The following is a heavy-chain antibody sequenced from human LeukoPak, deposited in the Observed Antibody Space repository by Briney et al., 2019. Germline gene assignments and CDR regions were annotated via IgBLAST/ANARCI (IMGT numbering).Heavy chain of an antibody. Sequence: PGGSLRLSCAVSGFSFGSEAMSWVRQAPGRGLEWVSSISPGGGTTYYADSVKVRSTISRDNSKNTLYLQMSSLRAEDTAVYYCAKDEAESGEHDYWGQGTLVTVSS. CDR2: ISPGGGTT. D-gene: IGHD1/OR15-1a*01. V-gene: IGHV3-23*01. CDR1: GFSFGSEA. J-gene: IGHJ4*02. CDR3: AKDEAESGEHDY.